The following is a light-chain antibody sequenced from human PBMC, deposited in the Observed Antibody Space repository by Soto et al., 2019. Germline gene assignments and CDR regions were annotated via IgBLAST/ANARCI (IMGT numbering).Light chain of an antibody. V-gene: IGLV2-14*01. Sequence: QSALTQPASVSGSPGQSITISCTGTSSDVGGYKYVSWYQHHPGKAPKLMIYEVSNRPSGVSNRFSGSKSGNTASLTISGLQAEDEADYYCSSYTSSNTGVFGGGTKLTVL. CDR1: SSDVGGYKY. CDR2: EVS. CDR3: SSYTSSNTGV. J-gene: IGLJ3*02.